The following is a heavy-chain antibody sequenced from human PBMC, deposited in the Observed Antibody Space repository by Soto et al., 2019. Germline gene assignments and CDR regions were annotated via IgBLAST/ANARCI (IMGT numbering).Heavy chain of an antibody. Sequence: QVQLVESGGGVVQPGRSLRLSCAASGFTFNTYAMHWVRHAPGKGLEWVAVISYDGSNKYYAESVKGRFTISRDNSKNTLFLQMNSLRADDTAVYYCAREEGGYSGYDANWFDPWGQGTLVTVSS. CDR1: GFTFNTYA. CDR3: AREEGGYSGYDANWFDP. D-gene: IGHD5-12*01. V-gene: IGHV3-30-3*01. CDR2: ISYDGSNK. J-gene: IGHJ5*02.